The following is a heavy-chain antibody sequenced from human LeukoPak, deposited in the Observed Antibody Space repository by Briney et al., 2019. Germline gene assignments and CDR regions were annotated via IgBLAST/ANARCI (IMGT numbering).Heavy chain of an antibody. J-gene: IGHJ5*02. V-gene: IGHV3-66*02. Sequence: GGSLRLSCAASGFTVSSNYMSWVRQAPGKGLEWVSVIYSGGSTDYADSVKGRFTISRDNSKNTLYLQMNSLRAEDTAVYYCARENYDFWSGYYIWFDPWGQGTLVTVSS. D-gene: IGHD3-3*01. CDR2: IYSGGST. CDR1: GFTVSSNY. CDR3: ARENYDFWSGYYIWFDP.